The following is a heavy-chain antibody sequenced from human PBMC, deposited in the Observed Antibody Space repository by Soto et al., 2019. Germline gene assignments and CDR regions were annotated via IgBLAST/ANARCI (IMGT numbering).Heavy chain of an antibody. CDR1: GFPFSNYE. CDR2: ISISVTTI. V-gene: IGHV3-48*03. Sequence: EVQLVESGGGLVQPGGSLRLSCAASGFPFSNYEMNWVRQAPGKGLGWVSYISISVTTIYYADSVKGRFTISRDNAKNSLYLQMNSLRAEDTAVYYCARTASGLTPFDYWGQGTLVTVSS. J-gene: IGHJ4*02. CDR3: ARTASGLTPFDY. D-gene: IGHD5-18*01.